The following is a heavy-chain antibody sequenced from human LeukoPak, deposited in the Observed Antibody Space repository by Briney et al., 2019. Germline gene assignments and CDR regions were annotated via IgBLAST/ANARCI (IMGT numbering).Heavy chain of an antibody. CDR1: GFTSSDYA. CDR2: ITGSGAST. V-gene: IGHV3-23*01. D-gene: IGHD1-26*01. Sequence: GGSLRLSCAASGFTSSDYAMSWVRQAPGTGLEWFSAITGSGASTYYADSVRGRFTISRDNSKNTLYLQMNSLRAEDTATYYCAKGHQYSGTYYYGSWGQGTLVTVSS. J-gene: IGHJ4*02. CDR3: AKGHQYSGTYYYGS.